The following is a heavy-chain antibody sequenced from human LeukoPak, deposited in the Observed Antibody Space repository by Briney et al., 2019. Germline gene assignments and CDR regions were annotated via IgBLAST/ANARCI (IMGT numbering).Heavy chain of an antibody. J-gene: IGHJ4*02. Sequence: ASVKVSCKASGGTFSSYAISWVRQAPGQGLEWMGRIIPILGIANYAQKFQGRVTITADKSTSTAYMELSSLRSEDTAVYYCASEYCSGGSCYFMGRGPIDYWGQGTLVTVSS. CDR2: IIPILGIA. V-gene: IGHV1-69*04. CDR3: ASEYCSGGSCYFMGRGPIDY. CDR1: GGTFSSYA. D-gene: IGHD2-15*01.